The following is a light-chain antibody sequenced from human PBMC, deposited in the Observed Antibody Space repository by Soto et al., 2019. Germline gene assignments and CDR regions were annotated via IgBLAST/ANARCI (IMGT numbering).Light chain of an antibody. J-gene: IGLJ1*01. CDR3: SSYTSDSSDV. CDR1: SSDVGLYDY. CDR2: ALS. Sequence: QSALTQPASVSGSPGQSITISCTGTSSDVGLYDYVSWYQQHPGKAPQLMIYALSNRPSGVSNRFSASKSGNTASLFISGLQVEEEADYYCSSYTSDSSDVFGSGTKVTVL. V-gene: IGLV2-14*01.